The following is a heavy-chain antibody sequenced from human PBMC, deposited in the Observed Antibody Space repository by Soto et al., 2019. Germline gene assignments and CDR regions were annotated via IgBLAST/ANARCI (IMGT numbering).Heavy chain of an antibody. CDR3: AHRRIGVSQWNYGDFDY. D-gene: IGHD1-7*01. Sequence: QITLKESGPTLVKPTQTLTLTCTFSGFSLSTSGVGVGWIRQPPGKALEGLVIIYWDDDKRYSPSLRGRLTSTKDTSQNRVVLTMTSVDPEDTATYFCAHRRIGVSQWNYGDFDYWGQGTLVTVSS. V-gene: IGHV2-5*02. J-gene: IGHJ4*02. CDR2: IYWDDDK. CDR1: GFSLSTSGVG.